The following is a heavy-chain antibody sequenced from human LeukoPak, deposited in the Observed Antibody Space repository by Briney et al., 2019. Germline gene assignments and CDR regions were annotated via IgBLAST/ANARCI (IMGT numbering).Heavy chain of an antibody. V-gene: IGHV1-46*01. CDR3: ARDPHYYDNSGYTFDY. Sequence: ASVKVSCTASGYTFTSYYIHWVRQAPGQGLEWMGIINPAGGSTTYAQKFQGSRLTLTRDTSTSTVYMELSSLRSEDTAVYYCARDPHYYDNSGYTFDYWGQGTLVTVST. J-gene: IGHJ4*02. CDR2: INPAGGST. D-gene: IGHD3-22*01. CDR1: GYTFTSYY.